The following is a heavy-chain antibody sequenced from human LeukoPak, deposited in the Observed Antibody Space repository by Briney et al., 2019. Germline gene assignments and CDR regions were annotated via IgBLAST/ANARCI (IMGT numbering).Heavy chain of an antibody. CDR3: ARDPVGVAAAGTSWFDP. Sequence: ASVEVSCKASGYTFTGYYMHWVRQAPGQGLEWMGWINPNSGGTNYAQKFQGRVTMTRDTSISTAYMELSRLRSDDTAVYYCARDPVGVAAAGTSWFDPWGQGTLVTVSS. D-gene: IGHD6-13*01. CDR2: INPNSGGT. CDR1: GYTFTGYY. V-gene: IGHV1-2*02. J-gene: IGHJ5*02.